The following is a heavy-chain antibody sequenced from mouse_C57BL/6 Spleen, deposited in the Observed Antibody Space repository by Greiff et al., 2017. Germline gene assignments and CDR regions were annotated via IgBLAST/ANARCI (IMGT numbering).Heavy chain of an antibody. J-gene: IGHJ2*01. D-gene: IGHD1-1*01. V-gene: IGHV1-55*01. CDR2: IYPGSGST. Sequence: VQLQQPGAELVKPGASVKMSCKASGYTFTSYWITWVKQRPGQGLEWIGDIYPGSGSTNYTEKFKSKATLTVDTSSSTAYMQLSSLTSEDSAVYYCARSTTVVASDYWGQGTTLTVSS. CDR3: ARSTTVVASDY. CDR1: GYTFTSYW.